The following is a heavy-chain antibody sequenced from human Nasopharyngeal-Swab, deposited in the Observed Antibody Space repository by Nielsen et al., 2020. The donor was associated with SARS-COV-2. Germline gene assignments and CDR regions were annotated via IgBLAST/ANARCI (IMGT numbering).Heavy chain of an antibody. D-gene: IGHD6-19*01. Sequence: GGSLRLSCAASGFTFSSYSMNWVRQAPGKGLEWVSSISSSSSYIYYADSVKGRFTISRDNAKNSLYLQMNSLRSEDTAVYYCARGAVAVSWFDPWGQGTLVTVSS. CDR1: GFTFSSYS. J-gene: IGHJ5*02. CDR3: ARGAVAVSWFDP. V-gene: IGHV3-21*04. CDR2: ISSSSSYI.